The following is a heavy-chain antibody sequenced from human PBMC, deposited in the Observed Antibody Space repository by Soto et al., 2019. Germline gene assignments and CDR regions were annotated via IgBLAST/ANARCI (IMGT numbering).Heavy chain of an antibody. Sequence: ASVKVSCKASGYTFTSYGISWVRQAPGQGLEWMGWISAYNGNTNYAQKLQGRVTMTTDTSTSTAYMELRSLRSDDTAVYYFARDRAGLELRLGNNWFDPWGQGTLVTVSS. V-gene: IGHV1-18*01. J-gene: IGHJ5*02. CDR2: ISAYNGNT. D-gene: IGHD1-7*01. CDR3: ARDRAGLELRLGNNWFDP. CDR1: GYTFTSYG.